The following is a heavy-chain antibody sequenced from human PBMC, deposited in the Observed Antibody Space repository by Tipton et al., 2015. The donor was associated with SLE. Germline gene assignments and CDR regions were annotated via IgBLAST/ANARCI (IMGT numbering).Heavy chain of an antibody. V-gene: IGHV4-59*11. CDR3: AREVEGYSSAWFKGFFDV. Sequence: TLSLTCTVSGGSISSHYWSWIRQPPGKGLEWIGYIYYSGSTNYNPPLKSRVTISVDTSKNQFSLRPRSVTAADTAVYYCAREVEGYSSAWFKGFFDVWGQGALVSVSS. J-gene: IGHJ1*01. CDR1: GGSISSHY. CDR2: IYYSGST. D-gene: IGHD6-13*01.